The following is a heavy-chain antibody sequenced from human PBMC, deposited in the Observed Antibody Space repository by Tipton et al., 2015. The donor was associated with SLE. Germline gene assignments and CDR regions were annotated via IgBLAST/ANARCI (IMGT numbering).Heavy chain of an antibody. Sequence: TLSLTCSVAGLSMTTRPWWTWVRQPPGKGLMLIGSISYSGATSYNPSLKSRVTISVDTSKNHFSLSLISVTAADTAVYYCARLTPWGYDYWGPGMLVTVSS. CDR3: ARLTPWGYDY. CDR2: ISYSGAT. CDR1: GLSMTTRPW. V-gene: IGHV4-28*01. D-gene: IGHD7-27*01. J-gene: IGHJ4*02.